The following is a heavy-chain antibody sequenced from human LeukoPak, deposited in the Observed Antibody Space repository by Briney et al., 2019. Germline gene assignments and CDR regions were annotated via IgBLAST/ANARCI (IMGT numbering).Heavy chain of an antibody. CDR1: GFTFSSYA. J-gene: IGHJ1*01. V-gene: IGHV3-23*01. CDR3: AKLGVPAGGMWAPNQH. CDR2: ISGSGAST. D-gene: IGHD6-13*01. Sequence: GGSLRLSCAASGFTFSSYAMSWVRQAPGKGLEWVSTISGSGASTYYADSVKGRFTISRDNSKNTLYLQMNSLRAEDTAVYYCAKLGVPAGGMWAPNQHWGQGTLVTVSS.